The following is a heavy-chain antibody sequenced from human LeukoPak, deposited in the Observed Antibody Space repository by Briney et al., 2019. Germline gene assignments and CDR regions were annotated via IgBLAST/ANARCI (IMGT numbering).Heavy chain of an antibody. V-gene: IGHV4-59*08. CDR1: GGSISSYY. CDR3: ARSSSSRFDY. J-gene: IGHJ4*02. CDR2: IYYGGST. D-gene: IGHD6-6*01. Sequence: SETLSLTCTVSGGSISSYYWSWIRQPPGKGLEWIGYIYYGGSTNYNPSLKSRVTISVDTSKNQFSLKLSSVTAADTAVYYCARSSSSRFDYWGQGTLVTVSS.